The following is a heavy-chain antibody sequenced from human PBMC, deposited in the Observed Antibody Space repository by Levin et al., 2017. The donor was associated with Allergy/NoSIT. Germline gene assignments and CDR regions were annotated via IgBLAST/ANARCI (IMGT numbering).Heavy chain of an antibody. CDR2: INGDGSHT. V-gene: IGHV3-74*01. J-gene: IGHJ4*02. CDR1: GFTFSTSW. Sequence: LSLTCAASGFTFSTSWLHWVRQAPGKGLVCVSRINGDGSHTDYADSVKGRFTISRDNAKNTLYLQMNSLRAEDTALYSCVRDHPYYGSGSAPFWGQGVLVTVSS. D-gene: IGHD3-10*01. CDR3: VRDHPYYGSGSAPF.